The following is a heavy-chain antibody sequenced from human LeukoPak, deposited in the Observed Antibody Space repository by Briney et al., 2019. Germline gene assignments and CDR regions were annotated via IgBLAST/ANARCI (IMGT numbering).Heavy chain of an antibody. Sequence: GGSLRLSCAASGFTVSNNYMNWVRQAPGEGLEWVSVIYSGGRIYSADSVKGRFTISRDNSKNTLYLQMNSLRAEDTAVYYCGGYSPYLDYWGQGTLVTVSS. J-gene: IGHJ4*02. V-gene: IGHV3-66*01. D-gene: IGHD3-22*01. CDR3: GGYSPYLDY. CDR1: GFTVSNNY. CDR2: IYSGGRI.